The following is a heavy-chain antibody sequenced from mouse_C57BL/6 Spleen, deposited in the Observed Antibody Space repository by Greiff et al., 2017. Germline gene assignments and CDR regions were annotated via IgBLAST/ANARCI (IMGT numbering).Heavy chain of an antibody. V-gene: IGHV10-3*01. CDR3: VRDDYDVGYAMDY. CDR1: GFTFNTYA. J-gene: IGHJ4*01. Sequence: EVQLVESGGGLVQPKGSLKLSCAASGFTFNTYAMHWVRQAPGKGLEWVARIRRKSSNYATYYADSVKDRFTISRDDSQSMLYLQMNNLKTEDTAMYYCVRDDYDVGYAMDYWGQGTSVTVSS. CDR2: IRRKSSNYAT. D-gene: IGHD2-4*01.